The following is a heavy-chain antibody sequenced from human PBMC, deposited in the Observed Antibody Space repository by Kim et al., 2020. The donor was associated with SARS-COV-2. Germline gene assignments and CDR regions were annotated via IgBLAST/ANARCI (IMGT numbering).Heavy chain of an antibody. CDR3: ARGRGGTYGAGMDV. CDR2: ISYDGSNK. D-gene: IGHD3-16*01. Sequence: GGSLRLSCAASGFTFSSYAMHWVRQAPGKGLEWVAVISYDGSNKYYADSVKGRFTISRDNSKNTLYLQMNSLRAEDTAVYYCARGRGGTYGAGMDVWGQGTTVTGSS. V-gene: IGHV3-30*04. CDR1: GFTFSSYA. J-gene: IGHJ6*02.